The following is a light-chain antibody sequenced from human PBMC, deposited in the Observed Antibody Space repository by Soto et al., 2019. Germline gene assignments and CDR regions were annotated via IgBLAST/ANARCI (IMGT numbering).Light chain of an antibody. Sequence: EIVMTQSPGTLSVSPGERATLSCRASDSVGSKLAWYQQRPGQAPRLLIYVASSRATGIPARFSGSGSGTEFTLTISSLQSEDSAVYYCQQYNNWPLTFGGGTKVEIK. CDR1: DSVGSK. J-gene: IGKJ4*01. CDR2: VAS. V-gene: IGKV3D-15*01. CDR3: QQYNNWPLT.